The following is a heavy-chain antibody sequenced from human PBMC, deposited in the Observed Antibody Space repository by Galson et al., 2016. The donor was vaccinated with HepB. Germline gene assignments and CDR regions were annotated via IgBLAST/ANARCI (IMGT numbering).Heavy chain of an antibody. Sequence: SLRLSCAASGFTFRSYSMNWVRQAPAKGLEWVSYIGAGGSNIYHADSVKGRFSISRDDAKNSLYLQMNNLRDEDTAVYYFARNHDDYDRNTFYYAFDYWGQGTLVTVSS. CDR2: IGAGGSNI. D-gene: IGHD3-22*01. CDR3: ARNHDDYDRNTFYYAFDY. CDR1: GFTFRSYS. J-gene: IGHJ4*02. V-gene: IGHV3-48*02.